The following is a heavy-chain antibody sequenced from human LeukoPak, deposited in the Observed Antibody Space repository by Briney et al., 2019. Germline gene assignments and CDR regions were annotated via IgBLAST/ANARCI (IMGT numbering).Heavy chain of an antibody. V-gene: IGHV4-34*01. D-gene: IGHD3-22*01. J-gene: IGHJ6*02. CDR1: GGSFTDYF. CDR2: INDYTGDT. Sequence: SETLSLTCTVYGGSFTDYFWTWIRQSPGKGLEWIGEINDYTGDTNYNPSLNSRVSISLEKSKNQSSLELRSVTAADTAVYYCARGRIAKIVVVHSFPYGMDVWGQGTTVTVSS. CDR3: ARGRIAKIVVVHSFPYGMDV.